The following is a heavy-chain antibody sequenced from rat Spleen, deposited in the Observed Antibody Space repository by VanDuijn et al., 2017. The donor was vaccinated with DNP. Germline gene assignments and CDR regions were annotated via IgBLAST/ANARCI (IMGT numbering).Heavy chain of an antibody. Sequence: EVQLVESGGDLVQPGRSLKLSCVASGFTFNNYWMTWIRQVPGKGLEWVASITSSGGSTYYPDSVKGRFTISRDSAKNTLYLQMNSLRSKDTATYYCARDSRDYGSYADYFDYWGQGVMVTVSS. CDR1: GFTFNNYW. V-gene: IGHV5-31*01. J-gene: IGHJ2*01. CDR2: ITSSGGST. D-gene: IGHD1-8*01. CDR3: ARDSRDYGSYADYFDY.